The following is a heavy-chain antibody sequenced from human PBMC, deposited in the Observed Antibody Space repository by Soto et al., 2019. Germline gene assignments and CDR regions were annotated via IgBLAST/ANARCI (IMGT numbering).Heavy chain of an antibody. Sequence: SETLSLTCTVSGYSISSSSYWEWVRQPPGKGPEWIASIYHGGSTFYNPSLKSRITISVDKSNNQFSLKLRSVTAADTAVYFCARVRGIGVVPSSFDYWGQGTLVTVSS. CDR1: GYSISSSSY. CDR2: IYHGGST. V-gene: IGHV4-38-2*02. J-gene: IGHJ4*02. D-gene: IGHD2-15*01. CDR3: ARVRGIGVVPSSFDY.